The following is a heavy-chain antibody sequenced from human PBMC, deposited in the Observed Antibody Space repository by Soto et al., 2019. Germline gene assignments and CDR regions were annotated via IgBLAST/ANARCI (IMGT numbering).Heavy chain of an antibody. CDR2: IYYSGST. CDR3: ARYYYGSGSYNPIDY. V-gene: IGHV4-39*01. D-gene: IGHD3-10*01. J-gene: IGHJ4*02. Sequence: QLQESGPGLVKPSETLSLTCTVSGGSISSSSYYWGWIRQPPGKGLEWIGSIYYSGSTYYNPSLKSRVTISVDTSKNQFSLKLSSVTAADTAVYYCARYYYGSGSYNPIDYWGQGTLVTVSS. CDR1: GGSISSSSYY.